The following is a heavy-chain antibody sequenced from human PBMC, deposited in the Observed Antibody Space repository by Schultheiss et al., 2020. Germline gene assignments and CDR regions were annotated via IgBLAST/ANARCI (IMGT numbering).Heavy chain of an antibody. J-gene: IGHJ5*02. Sequence: WGSLRLSCAASGFTFSSYSMNWVRQAPGKGLEWVSSISSSSSYIYYADSVKGRFTISRDNAQNSLYLQMNSLRAEDTAVYYCARVSYNWFDPWGQGTLVTVAS. CDR3: ARVSYNWFDP. CDR1: GFTFSSYS. D-gene: IGHD3-16*02. V-gene: IGHV3-21*01. CDR2: ISSSSSYI.